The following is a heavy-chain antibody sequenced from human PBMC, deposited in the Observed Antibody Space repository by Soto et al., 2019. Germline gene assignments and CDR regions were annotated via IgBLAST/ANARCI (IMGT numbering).Heavy chain of an antibody. J-gene: IGHJ5*02. CDR3: ARHEGDCSGGSCYSDRWFDP. Sequence: QLQLQESGPGLVKPSETLSLTCTVSGGSISSSSYYWGWIRQPPGKGLEWIGSIYYSGRTYYNPSLKSRVTISVDTSKNQFSLKLSSVTAADTAVYYCARHEGDCSGGSCYSDRWFDPWGQGTLVTVSS. CDR1: GGSISSSSYY. CDR2: IYYSGRT. V-gene: IGHV4-39*01. D-gene: IGHD2-15*01.